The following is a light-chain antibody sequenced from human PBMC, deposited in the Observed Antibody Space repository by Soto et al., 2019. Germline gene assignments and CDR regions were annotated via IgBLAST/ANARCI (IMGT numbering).Light chain of an antibody. J-gene: IGKJ4*01. CDR3: QYLNSFPLT. CDR2: GAS. V-gene: IGKV1-39*01. Sequence: DIQMTQSPSSLSASVGDRVTITCRASQSISRHLNWYQQKPGKAPKLLIYGASSLQSGVPSRISGSGSGTDFTLSISSLQPEDFATYYCQYLNSFPLTFGGGTKVDIK. CDR1: QSISRH.